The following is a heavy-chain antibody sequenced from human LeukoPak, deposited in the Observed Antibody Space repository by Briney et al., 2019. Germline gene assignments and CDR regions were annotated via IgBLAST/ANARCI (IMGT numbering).Heavy chain of an antibody. D-gene: IGHD6-13*01. CDR2: IYYSGST. Sequence: PSETLSLTCTVSGGSISSYYWSWIRQPPGKGLEWIGYIYYSGSTNYKPSLKSRVTISVDTSKNQFSLQLNSVTPEDTAVYYCARDVDGSSWNYFDYWGQGTLVTVSS. CDR1: GGSISSYY. V-gene: IGHV4-59*12. J-gene: IGHJ4*02. CDR3: ARDVDGSSWNYFDY.